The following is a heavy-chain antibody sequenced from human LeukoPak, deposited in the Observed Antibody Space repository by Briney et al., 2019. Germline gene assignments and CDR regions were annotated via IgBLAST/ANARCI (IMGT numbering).Heavy chain of an antibody. CDR3: ARDQGLVFFDS. J-gene: IGHJ4*02. V-gene: IGHV3-7*01. CDR2: IKQDGSET. D-gene: IGHD5/OR15-5a*01. CDR1: GYTFSNYW. Sequence: GGSLRLSCSASGYTFSNYWMSWVRPAPGKGLEYVANIKQDGSETYYVDSVKGRFTISRDNAKNSLYLQMNSLRVEDTAVYYCARDQGLVFFDSWGQGTLVTVSS.